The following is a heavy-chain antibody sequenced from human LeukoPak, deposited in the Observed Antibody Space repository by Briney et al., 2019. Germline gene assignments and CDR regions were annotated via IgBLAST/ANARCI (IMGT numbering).Heavy chain of an antibody. V-gene: IGHV3-23*01. D-gene: IGHD2-21*02. CDR3: ARTIVTAGRAYFDY. Sequence: GGSLRLSCAASGFSFSSCTMSWVRQAPVKGLEWVSIISGSGGSTNYADPVKGRFTISRDNSKNTLYLQMNNLRVEDTAVYYCARTIVTAGRAYFDYWGQGTLVTVSS. J-gene: IGHJ4*02. CDR1: GFSFSSCT. CDR2: ISGSGGST.